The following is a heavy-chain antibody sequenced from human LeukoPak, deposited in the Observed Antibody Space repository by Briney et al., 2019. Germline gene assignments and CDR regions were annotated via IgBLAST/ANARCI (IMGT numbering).Heavy chain of an antibody. CDR1: EFTFTDYY. CDR2: SSISGTTI. CDR3: AKDLRGSSWYLRWSFDY. J-gene: IGHJ4*02. Sequence: GGSLRLSCAASEFTFTDYYMSWIRQAPGKGLEWLSYSSISGTTIYYADSVKGRFTISRDNAKNSLYLQMNSLRAEDTAVYYCAKDLRGSSWYLRWSFDYWGQGTLVTVSS. D-gene: IGHD6-13*01. V-gene: IGHV3-11*01.